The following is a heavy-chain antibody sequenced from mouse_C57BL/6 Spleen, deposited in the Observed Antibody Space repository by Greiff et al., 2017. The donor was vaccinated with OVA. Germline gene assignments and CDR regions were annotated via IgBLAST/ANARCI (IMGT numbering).Heavy chain of an antibody. CDR3: AREGYYGSSQ. D-gene: IGHD1-1*01. Sequence: QVQLKQSGAELAKPGASVKLSCKASGYTFPSYWMPWVKQRPGQGLEWIGYINPSRGYTTYNQKFKDKATLTADKSSSTAYMQLSSLTYEDAAVYYCAREGYYGSSQWGTGTTVTVSS. CDR1: GYTFPSYW. V-gene: IGHV1-7*01. J-gene: IGHJ1*03. CDR2: INPSRGYT.